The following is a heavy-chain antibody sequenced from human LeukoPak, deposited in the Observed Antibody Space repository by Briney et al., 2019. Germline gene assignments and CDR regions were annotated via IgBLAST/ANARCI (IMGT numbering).Heavy chain of an antibody. V-gene: IGHV3-23*01. CDR2: ISGSGGST. D-gene: IGHD6-13*01. CDR3: AKATVAAAEVYGGDNWFDP. CDR1: GFIFSNYA. Sequence: PGGSLRLSCAASGFIFSNYAMHWVRQAPGKGLEWVSAISGSGGSTYYADSVKGRFTISRDNSKNTLYLQMNSLRAEDTAVYYCAKATVAAAEVYGGDNWFDPWGRGTLVTVSS. J-gene: IGHJ5*02.